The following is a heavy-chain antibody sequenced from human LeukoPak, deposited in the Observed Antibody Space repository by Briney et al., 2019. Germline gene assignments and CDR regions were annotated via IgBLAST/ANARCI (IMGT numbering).Heavy chain of an antibody. CDR1: GGTFSSYA. CDR3: ARDRERFGEFYYYYGMDV. Sequence: ASVKVSCKASGGTFSSYAISWVRQAPGQGLEWMGGIIPIFGTANYAQKFQGRVTITADKSTSTAYMELSSLRSEDTAVYYCARDRERFGEFYYYYGMDVWGQGTTVTVSS. V-gene: IGHV1-69*06. CDR2: IIPIFGTA. D-gene: IGHD3-10*01. J-gene: IGHJ6*02.